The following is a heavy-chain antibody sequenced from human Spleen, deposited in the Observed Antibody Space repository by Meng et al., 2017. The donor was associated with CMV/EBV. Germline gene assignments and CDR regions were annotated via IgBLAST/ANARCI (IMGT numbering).Heavy chain of an antibody. J-gene: IGHJ5*02. CDR1: GVIFSDYA. V-gene: IGHV3-23*01. Sequence: GESLKISCAASGVIFSDYAMSWVRQAPGKGPEWVSGIGTSSYDTYYADSVRGRFTISRDNSKKILYLQMNSLRAEDTAVYYCAKGPNWFDPWGQGALVTVSS. CDR3: AKGPNWFDP. CDR2: IGTSSYDT.